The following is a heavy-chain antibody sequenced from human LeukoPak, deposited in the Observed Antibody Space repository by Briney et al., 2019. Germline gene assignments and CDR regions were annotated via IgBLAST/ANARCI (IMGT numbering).Heavy chain of an antibody. D-gene: IGHD4-17*01. CDR3: ARDPLMTHGDYGPYFDY. CDR2: INPNSGGT. Sequence: ASVKVSCKASGYTFTGYYMHWVRQAPGQGLEWMGWINPNSGGTNYAQKFQGRVTMTRDTSISTAYMELSRLRSDDTAVYYCARDPLMTHGDYGPYFDYWGQGTLVTVSS. V-gene: IGHV1-2*02. CDR1: GYTFTGYY. J-gene: IGHJ4*02.